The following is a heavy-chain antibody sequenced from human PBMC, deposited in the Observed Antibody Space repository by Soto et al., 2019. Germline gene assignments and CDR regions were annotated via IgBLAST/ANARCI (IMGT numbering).Heavy chain of an antibody. Sequence: GGSLRLSCAAPGFTFSSYAMSWVRQAPGKGLEWVSAISGSGGSTYYADSVKGRFTISRDDSKNTLYLQMNSLRAEDTAVYYCAKETPDYVWGSYRYTQDYYFDYWGQGTLVTVSS. D-gene: IGHD3-16*02. J-gene: IGHJ4*02. CDR3: AKETPDYVWGSYRYTQDYYFDY. V-gene: IGHV3-23*01. CDR2: ISGSGGST. CDR1: GFTFSSYA.